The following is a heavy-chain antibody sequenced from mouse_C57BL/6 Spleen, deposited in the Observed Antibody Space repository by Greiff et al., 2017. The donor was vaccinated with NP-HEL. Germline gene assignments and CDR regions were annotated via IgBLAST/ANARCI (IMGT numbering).Heavy chain of an antibody. V-gene: IGHV1-26*01. J-gene: IGHJ2*01. CDR1: GYTFTDYY. CDR3: ASGIGLTGTGDFDY. Sequence: EVQLQQSGPELVKPGASVKISCKASGYTFTDYYMNWVKQSHGKSLEWIGDINPNNGGTSYNQKFKGKATLTVDKSSSTAYMELRSLTSEDSAVYYCASGIGLTGTGDFDYWGQGTTLTVSS. D-gene: IGHD4-1*01. CDR2: INPNNGGT.